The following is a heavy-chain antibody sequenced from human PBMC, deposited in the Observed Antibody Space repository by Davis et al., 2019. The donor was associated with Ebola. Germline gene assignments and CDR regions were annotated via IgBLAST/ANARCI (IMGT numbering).Heavy chain of an antibody. CDR2: IGAAGDT. D-gene: IGHD2-21*01. V-gene: IGHV3-13*01. Sequence: GESLKISCAASGFTFRSYDMHWVRQATGKGLEWVSAIGAAGDTYYPGSVQGRFTISRENVKNSLYLQMNSLRAGDTAVYYCARALFGASAFDIWGQGTMVTVSS. CDR1: GFTFRSYD. J-gene: IGHJ3*02. CDR3: ARALFGASAFDI.